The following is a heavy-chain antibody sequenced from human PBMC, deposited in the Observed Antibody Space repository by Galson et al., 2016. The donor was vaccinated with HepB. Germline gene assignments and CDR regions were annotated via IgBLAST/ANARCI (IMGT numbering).Heavy chain of an antibody. V-gene: IGHV3-30-3*01. CDR3: ARDGSIFDY. CDR2: ISFAGSIT. CDR1: GFSFSSYA. J-gene: IGHJ4*02. Sequence: SLRLSCAASGFSFSSYAMHWVRQAPGKGPECVAFISFAGSITLYSDSVRGRFTISRDNAKNSLYLQMSSLRAEDTAVYFCARDGSIFDYWGQGTLVTVSS. D-gene: IGHD2/OR15-2a*01.